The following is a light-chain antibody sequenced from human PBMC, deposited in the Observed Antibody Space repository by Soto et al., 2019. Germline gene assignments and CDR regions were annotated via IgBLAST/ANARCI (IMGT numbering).Light chain of an antibody. CDR2: GAS. CDR1: QSVTSSY. Sequence: EIVLTQSPGTLSLSPGERATLPCRASQSVTSSYLAWYQQKPGQAPRLLIYGASSRATGIPDRFSGSGSGTDFTLAIGRLEPEDFAVYYCQQYGRSPWTFGQGTRVDMK. J-gene: IGKJ1*01. CDR3: QQYGRSPWT. V-gene: IGKV3-20*01.